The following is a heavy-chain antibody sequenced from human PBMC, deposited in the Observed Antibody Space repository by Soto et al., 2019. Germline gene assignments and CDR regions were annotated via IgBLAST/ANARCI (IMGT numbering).Heavy chain of an antibody. J-gene: IGHJ6*02. CDR3: AKNPENYYYGMDV. Sequence: QVQLVQSGAEVKKPGSSVKVSCKASGGTFSSYAISWVRQAPGQGLEWMGGIIPIFGTAEYEQKFQGRVTITADESTSTAYVELSSLRSEDTAVYYCAKNPENYYYGMDVWGQGTTVTVSS. V-gene: IGHV1-69*12. CDR2: IIPIFGTA. CDR1: GGTFSSYA.